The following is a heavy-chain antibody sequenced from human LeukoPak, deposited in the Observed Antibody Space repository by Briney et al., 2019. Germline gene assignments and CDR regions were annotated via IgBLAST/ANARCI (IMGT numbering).Heavy chain of an antibody. V-gene: IGHV3-7*01. CDR1: GFTFSSYW. J-gene: IGHJ3*02. CDR3: ARGGDYYDSSTPIFDI. CDR2: IKQDGSEK. Sequence: GGSLRLSCAASGFTFSSYWMSWVRQAPGKGLEWVANIKQDGSEKYYVDSVKGRFTISRDNAKNSLYLQMNSLRAEDTAVYYCARGGDYYDSSTPIFDISGQGTMVTVSS. D-gene: IGHD3-22*01.